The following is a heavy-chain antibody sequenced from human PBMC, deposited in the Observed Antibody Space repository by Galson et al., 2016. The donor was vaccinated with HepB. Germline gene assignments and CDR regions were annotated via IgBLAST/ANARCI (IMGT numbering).Heavy chain of an antibody. V-gene: IGHV4-59*08. CDR2: IHYSGTT. CDR3: ARLGHCTGTSCYTVDYYGMDG. J-gene: IGHJ6*02. CDR1: GGSISSSY. D-gene: IGHD2-2*02. Sequence: SETLSLTCSVTGGSISSSYWSWIRQPPGKGLEWIGYIHYSGTTTYNPSLKRRLTILVDTSKNQFYLKLTSATAADTAVYFCARLGHCTGTSCYTVDYYGMDGWGRGTTVTVSS.